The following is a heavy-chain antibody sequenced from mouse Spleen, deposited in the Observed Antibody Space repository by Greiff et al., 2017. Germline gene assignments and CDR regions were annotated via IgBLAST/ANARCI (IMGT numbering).Heavy chain of an antibody. D-gene: IGHD1-2*01. J-gene: IGHJ3*01. CDR1: GYSFTGYY. CDR3: ARDYGYWFAY. Sequence: VQLQQSGPELVKPGASVKISCKASGYSFTGYYMHWVKQSSEKSLEWIGEINPSTGGTSYNQKFKGKATLTVDKSSSTAYMQLKSLTSEDSAVYYCARDYGYWFAYWGQGTLVTVSA. CDR2: INPSTGGT. V-gene: IGHV1-43*01.